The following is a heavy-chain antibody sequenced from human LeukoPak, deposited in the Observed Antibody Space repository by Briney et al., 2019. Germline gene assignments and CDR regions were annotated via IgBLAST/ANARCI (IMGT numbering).Heavy chain of an antibody. V-gene: IGHV1-18*01. CDR1: GYSFNTYD. D-gene: IGHD3-10*01. CDR3: ARAVGGAIRMVTLEYYLDW. Sequence: RGASVKVSCKTSGYSFNTYDIIWVRQAPGQGLEYVGWISPDDGYTNSAQNLQGRVTMTTDTSTTTAYMELKSLRSDGTAVYFCARAVGGAIRMVTLEYYLDWWGQGTLVTVSS. CDR2: ISPDDGYT. J-gene: IGHJ4*02.